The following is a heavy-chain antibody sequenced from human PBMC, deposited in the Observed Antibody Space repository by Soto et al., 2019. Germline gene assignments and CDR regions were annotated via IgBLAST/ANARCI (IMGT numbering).Heavy chain of an antibody. CDR1: GGSISSYY. CDR2: FYYSGST. CDR3: ARHVHSSSWGIDV. J-gene: IGHJ6*02. Sequence: SETLSLTCTVSGGSISSYYWSWIRQPPGKGLEWIGYFYYSGSTNNNPSLKSRVTISVDTSKNQFSLKLTSVIAADAAMYYCARHVHSSSWGIDVWGQGTTVTVSS. V-gene: IGHV4-59*08. D-gene: IGHD6-13*01.